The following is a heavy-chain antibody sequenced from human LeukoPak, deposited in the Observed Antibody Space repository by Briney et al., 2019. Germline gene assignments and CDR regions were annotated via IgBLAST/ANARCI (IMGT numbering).Heavy chain of an antibody. Sequence: GGSLRLSCAGSGFNFSSYSMSWVRQAPWKGLEFVSSISSSSSFIYYADSVKGRFTISRDNAKKSLSLQMNSLRAEDTAVYYCAELGITMIGGVWGKGTTVTISS. CDR1: GFNFSSYS. V-gene: IGHV3-21*01. CDR3: AELGITMIGGV. J-gene: IGHJ6*04. CDR2: ISSSSSFI. D-gene: IGHD3-10*02.